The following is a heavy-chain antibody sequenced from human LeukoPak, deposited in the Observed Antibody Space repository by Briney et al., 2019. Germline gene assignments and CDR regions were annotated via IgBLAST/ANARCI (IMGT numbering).Heavy chain of an antibody. J-gene: IGHJ4*02. Sequence: SETLSLTCTVSGGPISSSSYYWGWIRQPPGQGLEWIGSIYYSGSTYYNPSLKSRVTISVDTSKNQFSLKLSSGTAADTAVYYCARLEAVAGILDYWGQGTLVTVSS. CDR2: IYYSGST. CDR3: ARLEAVAGILDY. D-gene: IGHD6-19*01. CDR1: GGPISSSSYY. V-gene: IGHV4-39*01.